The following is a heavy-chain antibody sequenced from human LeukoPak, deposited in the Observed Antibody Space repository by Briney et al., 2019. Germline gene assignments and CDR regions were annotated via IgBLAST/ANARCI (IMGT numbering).Heavy chain of an antibody. J-gene: IGHJ4*02. CDR3: ARGHKHTVLSRVSGWRGQVYFDH. CDR2: INDSGRT. CDR1: GGTFSVYS. V-gene: IGHV4-34*01. Sequence: SGTLSLSCAVYGGTFSVYSWSCIPQPPGQGLEWMGEINDSGRTNYNPSLKSRVTISVDTSKNQFSLKLSSVTAADTAVYYCARGHKHTVLSRVSGWRGQVYFDHWGQGTLVTVSS. D-gene: IGHD6-19*01.